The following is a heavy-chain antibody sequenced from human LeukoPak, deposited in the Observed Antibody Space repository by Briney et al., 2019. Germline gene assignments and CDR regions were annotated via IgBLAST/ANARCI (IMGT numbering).Heavy chain of an antibody. J-gene: IGHJ4*02. CDR1: GFTVSSNY. Sequence: GGSLRLSCAASGFTVSSNYMSWVRQAPGKGLEWISLIYSGGSTYYADSVKGRFTISRDNSKNTLYLQMNSLRAEDTAVYYCARFNYYDSSGFYSFDYWGQGTLVTVSS. D-gene: IGHD3-22*01. CDR2: IYSGGST. CDR3: ARFNYYDSSGFYSFDY. V-gene: IGHV3-66*01.